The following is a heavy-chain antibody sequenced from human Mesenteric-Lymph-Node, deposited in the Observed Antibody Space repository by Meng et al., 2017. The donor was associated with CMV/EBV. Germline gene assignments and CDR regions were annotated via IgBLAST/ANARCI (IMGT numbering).Heavy chain of an antibody. Sequence: GGSLRLSCAASGFTVSSNYMSWVRQAPGKGLEWVAFIRYDGNTKYYADSVKGRFTISRDNSKKTLYLQMDSLSAEDTAVYYCAKDPRPLTLGTKDMSYFDYWGQGTLVTVSS. CDR2: IRYDGNTK. CDR1: GFTVSSNY. D-gene: IGHD1-7*01. CDR3: AKDPRPLTLGTKDMSYFDY. V-gene: IGHV3-30*02. J-gene: IGHJ4*02.